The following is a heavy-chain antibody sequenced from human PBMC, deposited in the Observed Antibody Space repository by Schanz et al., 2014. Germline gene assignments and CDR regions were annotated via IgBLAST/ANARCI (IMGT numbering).Heavy chain of an antibody. CDR2: IWYDGSKK. J-gene: IGHJ4*02. V-gene: IGHV3-33*01. CDR1: GFTFSRHG. CDR3: ARVGAFCGGDCPYDH. D-gene: IGHD2-21*02. Sequence: QVQLVASGGGVVQPGRSLRLSCAASGFTFSRHGMHWVRQAPGKGLEWVGVIWYDGSKKYYADSVKGRFTISRDNSKNTLYLQMNSLRAEDTAVYYCARVGAFCGGDCPYDHWGKGNRITDPS.